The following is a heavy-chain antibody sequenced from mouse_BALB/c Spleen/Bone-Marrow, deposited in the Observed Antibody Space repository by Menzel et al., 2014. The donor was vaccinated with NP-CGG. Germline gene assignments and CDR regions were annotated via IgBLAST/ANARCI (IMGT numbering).Heavy chain of an antibody. V-gene: IGHV1-18*01. CDR2: INPKNGGT. D-gene: IGHD1-1*02. J-gene: IGHJ3*01. CDR3: ARDWYYYGSSSSWFAH. Sequence: EVQLQQSGPELVKPGASVKISCKTSGYTFTEYTIHWVKQSHGKSLEWIGGINPKNGGTTYKQKFKGKATLTVDRSSSTAYMELRSLTSEDSAVYYCARDWYYYGSSSSWFAHWGQGTLVTVPA. CDR1: GYTFTEYT.